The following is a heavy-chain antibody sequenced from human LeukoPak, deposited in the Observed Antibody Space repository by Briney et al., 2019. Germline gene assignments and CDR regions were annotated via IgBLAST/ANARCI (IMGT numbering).Heavy chain of an antibody. CDR1: GYTFTSYY. J-gene: IGHJ6*02. CDR3: ARDWYYYDSSGAYGMDV. D-gene: IGHD3-22*01. V-gene: IGHV1-46*01. Sequence: ASVTVSCKASGYTFTSYYMHWVRQAPGQGLEWMGIINPSGGSTSYAQKFQGRVTMTRDTSTSTVYMELSSLRSEDTAVYYCARDWYYYDSSGAYGMDVGGQGTTVTVS. CDR2: INPSGGST.